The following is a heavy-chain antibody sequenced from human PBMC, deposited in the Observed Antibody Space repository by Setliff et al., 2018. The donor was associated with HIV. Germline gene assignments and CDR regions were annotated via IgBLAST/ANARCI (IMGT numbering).Heavy chain of an antibody. Sequence: SVKVSCKASGGTYSSYAISWVRQAPGQGLEWMGGIIPIFGTANYAQKFQGRVTITADESTSTAYMELSSLRSEDTAVYYCARPATGPYGAFDIWGQGTMVTVS. CDR2: IIPIFGTA. CDR3: ARPATGPYGAFDI. D-gene: IGHD4-17*01. CDR1: GGTYSSYA. J-gene: IGHJ3*02. V-gene: IGHV1-69*13.